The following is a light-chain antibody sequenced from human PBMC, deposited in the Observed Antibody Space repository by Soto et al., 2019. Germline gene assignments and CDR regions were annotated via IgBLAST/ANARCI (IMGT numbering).Light chain of an antibody. J-gene: IGLJ3*02. CDR3: AAWDDSLNGPV. V-gene: IGLV1-36*01. Sequence: QSELTQPPSVSAAPGQRVTISCSGSKSNIGNNAVNWYQQLPGKAPKLLIHYDDRVPSGVSDRFSGSKSGTSASLAISALQSEDEADYYCAAWDDSLNGPVFGGGTKLTVL. CDR1: KSNIGNNA. CDR2: YDD.